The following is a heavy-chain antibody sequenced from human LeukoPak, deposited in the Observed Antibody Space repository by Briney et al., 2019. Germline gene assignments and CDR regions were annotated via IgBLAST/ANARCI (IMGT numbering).Heavy chain of an antibody. CDR3: ARHAADELKPFDY. J-gene: IGHJ4*02. CDR1: GGSISGHY. D-gene: IGHD1-26*01. CDR2: IYYSGST. V-gene: IGHV4-59*08. Sequence: ASETLSLTCTVSGGSISGHYWSWIRQPPGKGLEWTGYIYYSGSTNYNPSLKSRVTISVDTSKNQFSLKLSSVTAADTAVYYCARHAADELKPFDYWGQGTLVTVSS.